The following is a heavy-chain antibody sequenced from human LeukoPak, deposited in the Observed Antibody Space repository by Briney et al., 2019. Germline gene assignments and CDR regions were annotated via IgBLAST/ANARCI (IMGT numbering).Heavy chain of an antibody. Sequence: SETLSLTGTVSGGSISSYYWNWIRQPPGKGLEWIGYVYYSGSTNYNPSLKSRVTISVDTSKNQSSLKLSSVTAADTAVHYCARGGWYPESFQHWGQGALVTVSS. CDR1: GGSISSYY. V-gene: IGHV4-59*01. CDR3: ARGGWYPESFQH. CDR2: VYYSGST. D-gene: IGHD6-19*01. J-gene: IGHJ1*01.